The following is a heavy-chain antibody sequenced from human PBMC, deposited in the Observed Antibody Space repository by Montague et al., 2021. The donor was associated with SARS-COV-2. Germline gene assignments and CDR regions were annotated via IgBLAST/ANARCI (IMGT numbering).Heavy chain of an antibody. CDR1: GDSISRNNLY. J-gene: IGHJ5*02. Sequence: TPSLTCTLSGDSISRNNLYWTWIRQPAGKGLEWIGRISTTGSPEYNPSLKSRVTLSLDTSKNQFSLRLSSVTAADTAMYYCTIEGHITTICSGCPRNWFDPWGQGTLVTVSS. D-gene: IGHD2-2*01. CDR3: TIEGHITTICSGCPRNWFDP. V-gene: IGHV4-61*02. CDR2: ISTTGSP.